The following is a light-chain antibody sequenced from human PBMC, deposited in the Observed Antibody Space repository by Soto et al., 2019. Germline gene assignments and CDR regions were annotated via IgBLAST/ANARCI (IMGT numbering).Light chain of an antibody. V-gene: IGKV3-20*01. CDR1: RSVSSSF. Sequence: EIVLPQSPGTLSLSPGETATLSCRASRSVSSSFLAWYQQKPGQAPRLLIYGASNRATGIPDRFSGTGSGTDFTLTISRLEPDDFAVYYWQQYVTSPWAFDQGTVVAIE. J-gene: IGKJ1*01. CDR3: QQYVTSPWA. CDR2: GAS.